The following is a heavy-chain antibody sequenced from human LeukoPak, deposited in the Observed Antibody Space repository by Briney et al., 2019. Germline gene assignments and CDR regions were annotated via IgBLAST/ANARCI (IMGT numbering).Heavy chain of an antibody. Sequence: GGSLRLSCAASGFTFSSYSMSWVRQAPGKGLEWVSFISTSSSYIHYADSVKGRFTISRDNAENSLYLQMNSLRAEDTAVYYCAMDPYSATYTDQYCCYMVVWGEGTTVAVSS. J-gene: IGHJ6*03. CDR1: GFTFSSYS. CDR2: ISTSSSYI. D-gene: IGHD1-26*01. CDR3: AMDPYSATYTDQYCCYMVV. V-gene: IGHV3-21*01.